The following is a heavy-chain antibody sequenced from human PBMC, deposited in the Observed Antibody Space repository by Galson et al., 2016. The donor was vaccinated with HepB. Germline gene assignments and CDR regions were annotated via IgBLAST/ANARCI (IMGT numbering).Heavy chain of an antibody. D-gene: IGHD6-25*01. Sequence: SLRLSCAASGFAFRTYSMNWVRKTSGKGLVGVGCTRNNGKIYTTAYSAPVKGRFTISRDDSKNSLYLQVNSLKAEDTALYYCARPSGKYTGGFDIWGQGTMVTVSS. V-gene: IGHV3-72*01. CDR3: ARPSGKYTGGFDI. J-gene: IGHJ3*02. CDR2: TRNNGKIYTT. CDR1: GFAFRTYS.